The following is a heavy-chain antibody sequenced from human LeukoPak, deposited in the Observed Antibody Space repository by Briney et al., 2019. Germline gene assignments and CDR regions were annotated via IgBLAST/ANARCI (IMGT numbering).Heavy chain of an antibody. J-gene: IGHJ5*02. V-gene: IGHV3-23*01. D-gene: IGHD1/OR15-1a*01. CDR1: GFTFNTYA. CDR2: LSGSGRAT. Sequence: GGSLRLSCEASGFTFNTYAMNWVRQAPGKGLEWVSGLSGSGRATYYAHSVKGRFTISRENSKNAMFLQMNSLRVDDTAVYYCARQRVMLTGTGGTWIDPWGQGTLVTVSS. CDR3: ARQRVMLTGTGGTWIDP.